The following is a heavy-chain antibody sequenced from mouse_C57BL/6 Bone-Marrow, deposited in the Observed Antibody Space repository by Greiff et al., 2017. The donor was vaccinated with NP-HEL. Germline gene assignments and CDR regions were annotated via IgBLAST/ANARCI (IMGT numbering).Heavy chain of an antibody. CDR2: IDPSDSYT. J-gene: IGHJ1*03. CDR1: GYTFTSYW. Sequence: VQLQQSGAELVMPGASVKLSCKASGYTFTSYWMHWVKQRPGQGLEWIGEIDPSDSYTNYNQKFKGKSTLTVDKSSSTAYMQLSSLTSEDSAVYYCARERVITTVVDWYFDVWGTGTTVTVSS. D-gene: IGHD1-1*01. V-gene: IGHV1-69*01. CDR3: ARERVITTVVDWYFDV.